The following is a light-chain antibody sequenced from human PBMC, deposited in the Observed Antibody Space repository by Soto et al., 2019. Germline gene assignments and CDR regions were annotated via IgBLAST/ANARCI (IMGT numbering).Light chain of an antibody. V-gene: IGLV1-40*01. Sequence: QSVLTQPPSMSGAPGQTVTISCTGSSSNIGAGYDVHWYQQLPGTAPKLLIYINNARPSGVPDRFSGSKSSTSATLAITGLRADDEAVYYSQSSDNCVHGLGIFGGGTKVTVL. J-gene: IGLJ2*01. CDR1: SSNIGAGYD. CDR2: INN. CDR3: QSSDNCVHGLGI.